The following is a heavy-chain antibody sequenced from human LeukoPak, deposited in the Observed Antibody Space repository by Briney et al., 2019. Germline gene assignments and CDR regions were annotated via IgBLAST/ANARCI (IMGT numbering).Heavy chain of an antibody. V-gene: IGHV5-51*01. CDR1: GYSFTSYW. CDR3: ATLLALSSGYYPDAFDI. D-gene: IGHD3-22*01. Sequence: GESLKISCKGSGYSFTSYWIGWARQMPGKGLEWMGIIYPGDSDTRYSPSFQGQVTISADKSISTAYLQWSSLKASDTAMYYCATLLALSSGYYPDAFDIWGQGTMVTVSS. CDR2: IYPGDSDT. J-gene: IGHJ3*02.